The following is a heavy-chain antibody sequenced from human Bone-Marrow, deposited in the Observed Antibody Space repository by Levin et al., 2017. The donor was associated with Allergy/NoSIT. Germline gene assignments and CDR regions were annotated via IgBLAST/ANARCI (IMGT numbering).Heavy chain of an antibody. J-gene: IGHJ4*02. CDR3: ARGGKYVYQLPRYYFDY. Sequence: SETLSLTCAVYGGSFSGYYWSWIRQPPGKGLEWIGEINHSGSTNYNPSLKSRVTISVDTSKNQFSLKLSSVTAADTAVYYCARGGKYVYQLPRYYFDYWGQGTLVTVSS. V-gene: IGHV4-34*01. CDR1: GGSFSGYY. CDR2: INHSGST. D-gene: IGHD2-2*01.